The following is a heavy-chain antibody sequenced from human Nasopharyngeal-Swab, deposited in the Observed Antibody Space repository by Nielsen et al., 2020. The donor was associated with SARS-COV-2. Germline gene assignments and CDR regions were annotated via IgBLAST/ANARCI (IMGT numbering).Heavy chain of an antibody. CDR2: IYYTGST. Sequence: SETLSLTCSVSGGSISSGDYYWSWNRQPPGKGLEWIGHIYYTGSTHYNPPLKSRVTISVDTSKNQFSLNLNSVTAADTAVYYCARGTNYYGSGDFWGQGTMVTVSS. CDR1: GGSISSGDYY. V-gene: IGHV4-61*08. D-gene: IGHD3-10*01. J-gene: IGHJ3*01. CDR3: ARGTNYYGSGDF.